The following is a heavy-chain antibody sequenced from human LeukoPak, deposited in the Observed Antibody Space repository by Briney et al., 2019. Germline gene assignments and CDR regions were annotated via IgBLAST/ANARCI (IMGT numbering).Heavy chain of an antibody. J-gene: IGHJ4*02. V-gene: IGHV4-61*08. CDR2: IYYSGST. CDR3: ARLWLQTRGIAYFDN. Sequence: SETLSLTCTVSGGSISSGGYYWSWIRQPPGKGLEWIGYIYYSGSTNYNPSLKSRVTISVDTSKNQFSLKLSSVTAADTAVYYCARLWLQTRGIAYFDNWGQGTLVTVSS. D-gene: IGHD5-24*01. CDR1: GGSISSGGYY.